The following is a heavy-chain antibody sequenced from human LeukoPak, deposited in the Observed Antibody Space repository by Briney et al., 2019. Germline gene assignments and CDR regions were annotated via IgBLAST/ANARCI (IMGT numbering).Heavy chain of an antibody. CDR1: GYTFTGYY. Sequence: ASVKVSCKASGYTFTGYYMHWVRQAPGQGLEWMGWINPNSGGTNYAQKFQGRVTMTRDTSISTAYMELSRLRSDDTAVYYCARDGSSSSSVYYYYYMDVWGKGTTVTVSS. V-gene: IGHV1-2*02. CDR2: INPNSGGT. D-gene: IGHD6-6*01. J-gene: IGHJ6*03. CDR3: ARDGSSSSSVYYYYYMDV.